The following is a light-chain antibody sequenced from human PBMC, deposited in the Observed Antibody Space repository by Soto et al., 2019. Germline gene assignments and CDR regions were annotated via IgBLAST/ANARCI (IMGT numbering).Light chain of an antibody. Sequence: QSALTQPASVSGSPGQSITISCTGTSSDVGGSNYVSWYQRHPGKAPKLIIFDVSHRPSGFSNRFSGSKSGNTASLTISGLQAEDEADYYCNSYTSSSTYVFGSGTKLTVL. CDR1: SSDVGGSNY. CDR2: DVS. J-gene: IGLJ1*01. CDR3: NSYTSSSTYV. V-gene: IGLV2-14*03.